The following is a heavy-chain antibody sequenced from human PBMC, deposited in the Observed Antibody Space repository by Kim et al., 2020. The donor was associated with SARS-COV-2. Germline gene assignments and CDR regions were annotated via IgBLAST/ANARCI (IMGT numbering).Heavy chain of an antibody. J-gene: IGHJ6*02. Sequence: SVKVSCKASGGTFSSYTISWVRQAPGQGLEWMGRIIPILGIANYAQKFQGRVTITADKSTSTAYMELSSLRSEDTAVYYCARDYYDSSGYPNYYGMDVWGQGTTVTVSS. CDR2: IIPILGIA. CDR1: GGTFSSYT. V-gene: IGHV1-69*04. D-gene: IGHD3-22*01. CDR3: ARDYYDSSGYPNYYGMDV.